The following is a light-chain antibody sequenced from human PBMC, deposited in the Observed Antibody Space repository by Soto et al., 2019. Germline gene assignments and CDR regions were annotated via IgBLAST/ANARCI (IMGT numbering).Light chain of an antibody. Sequence: DIQMTQSPSTLSASVGDRVTITCRASQSISSWSAWYQQKPGKAPNLLIYDASSLESGVPSRFSGSGAGTEFTLTISSLQPDDFATYYCQHYNSYSLTFGGGTKVEIK. V-gene: IGKV1-5*01. CDR1: QSISSW. CDR2: DAS. J-gene: IGKJ4*01. CDR3: QHYNSYSLT.